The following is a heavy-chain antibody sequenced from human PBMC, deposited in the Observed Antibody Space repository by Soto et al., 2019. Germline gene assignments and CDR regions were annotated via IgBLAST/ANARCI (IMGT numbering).Heavy chain of an antibody. J-gene: IGHJ6*04. CDR2: ISSSSSTI. D-gene: IGHD3-3*01. Sequence: GGSLRLSCAASGFTFSSYSMNWVRQAPGKGLEWVSYISSSSSTIYYADSVKGRFTISRDNAKNSLYLQMNSLRAEDTAVYYCASDYDFWSGWGKGTTVTVSS. CDR1: GFTFSSYS. CDR3: ASDYDFWSG. V-gene: IGHV3-48*01.